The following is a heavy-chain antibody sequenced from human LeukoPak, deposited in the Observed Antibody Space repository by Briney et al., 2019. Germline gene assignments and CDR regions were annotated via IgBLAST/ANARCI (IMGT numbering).Heavy chain of an antibody. D-gene: IGHD6-19*01. V-gene: IGHV1-8*02. CDR3: ARGHPGYASGWPDY. J-gene: IGHJ4*02. CDR2: VSPSSGNT. CDR1: GYSFTSHN. Sequence: ASVKVSCKTSGYSFTSHNINWVRQATGQGLEWMGWVSPSSGNTAYGQKFQGRVTMTRDTSISTAYMELSSLASEDTAVYYCARGHPGYASGWPDYWGQGALVTVSS.